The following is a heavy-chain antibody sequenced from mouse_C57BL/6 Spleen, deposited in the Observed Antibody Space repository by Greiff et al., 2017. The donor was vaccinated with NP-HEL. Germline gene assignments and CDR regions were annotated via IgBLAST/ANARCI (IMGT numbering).Heavy chain of an antibody. D-gene: IGHD2-5*01. CDR1: GYAFSSSW. Sequence: VKLMESGPELVKPGASVKISCKASGYAFSSSWMNWVKQRPGKGLEWIGRIYPGDGDTNYNGKFKGKATLTADKSSSTAYIQLSSLTSEDSAVYFCAPYSNYEGFAYWGQGTLVTVSA. V-gene: IGHV1-82*01. CDR2: IYPGDGDT. CDR3: APYSNYEGFAY. J-gene: IGHJ3*01.